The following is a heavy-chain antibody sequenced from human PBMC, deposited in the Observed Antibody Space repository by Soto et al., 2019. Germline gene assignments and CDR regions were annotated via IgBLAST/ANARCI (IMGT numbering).Heavy chain of an antibody. V-gene: IGHV1-69*13. CDR1: GGTFSNFA. CDR3: ARGAYDFWSGPYGTPMFDY. CDR2: IVPVFGTP. J-gene: IGHJ4*02. D-gene: IGHD3-3*01. Sequence: ASVKVSCKASGGTFSNFAISWVRQAPGQGLEWMGGIVPVFGTPNYALKVHGRVTITADESTGTAFMELSRLRSDDTAVYYCARGAYDFWSGPYGTPMFDYWGQGTLVTVSS.